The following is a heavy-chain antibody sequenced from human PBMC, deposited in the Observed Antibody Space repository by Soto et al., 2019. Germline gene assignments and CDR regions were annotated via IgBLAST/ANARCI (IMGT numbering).Heavy chain of an antibody. Sequence: GESLKISCKGSGYSFTSYWIGWVRQMPGKGLEWMGIIYPGDSDTRYSPSFQGQVIISADKSISTAYLQWSSLKASDTAMYYCARHTLGYYYYYGMDVWGQGSTVTVSS. CDR2: IYPGDSDT. CDR3: ARHTLGYYYYYGMDV. V-gene: IGHV5-51*01. CDR1: GYSFTSYW. D-gene: IGHD5-12*01. J-gene: IGHJ6*02.